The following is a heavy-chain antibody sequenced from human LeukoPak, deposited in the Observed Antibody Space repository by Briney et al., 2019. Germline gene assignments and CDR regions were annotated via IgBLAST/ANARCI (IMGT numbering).Heavy chain of an antibody. CDR2: IRTDGTST. CDR1: GFRFSDNT. Sequence: PGGSLRLSCVASGFRFSDNTMRWVRQAPGKGLEYVSAIRTDGTSTFYPSSVKRRFTISRDNSKSTLYLQMGSLRAEDTAVYYCTRRYGGHSGWAGYHDSWGQGTLVTVSS. V-gene: IGHV3-64*01. D-gene: IGHD6-19*01. J-gene: IGHJ4*02. CDR3: TRRYGGHSGWAGYHDS.